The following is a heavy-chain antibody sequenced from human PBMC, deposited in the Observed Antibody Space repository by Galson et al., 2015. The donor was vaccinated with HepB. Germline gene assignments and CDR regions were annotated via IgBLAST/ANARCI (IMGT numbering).Heavy chain of an antibody. CDR1: GYTFTSYY. CDR2: INPSGGST. J-gene: IGHJ5*02. Sequence: SVKVSCKASGYTFTSYYMHWVRQTPGQGLEWRGIINPSGGSTSYAQKLQGRVTMTRDASTSTVYMELSSLRSEDTAVYYCATGTLTDDSKGHFNWFDPWGQGTLVTVSS. V-gene: IGHV1-46*04. CDR3: ATGTLTDDSKGHFNWFDP. D-gene: IGHD2-21*02.